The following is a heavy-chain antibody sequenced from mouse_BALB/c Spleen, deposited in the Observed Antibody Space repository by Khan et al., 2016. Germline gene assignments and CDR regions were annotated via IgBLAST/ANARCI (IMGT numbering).Heavy chain of an antibody. J-gene: IGHJ2*01. V-gene: IGHV14-4*02. CDR2: IDPENGDT. CDR1: VFNIKDYY. Sequence: VQLQQPGAELVRSGASVKLSCTASVFNIKDYYMHWVKQRPEQGLEWIGWIDPENGDTDYAPTFQGKATMTADTSSNAASLQFSSLTSEDSAVYYCNAIYYGSDVYFDYWGQGTTLTVSS. D-gene: IGHD1-1*01. CDR3: NAIYYGSDVYFDY.